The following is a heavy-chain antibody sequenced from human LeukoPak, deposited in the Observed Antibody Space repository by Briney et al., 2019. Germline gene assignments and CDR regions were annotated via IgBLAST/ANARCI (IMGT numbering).Heavy chain of an antibody. CDR2: IYTSGST. CDR1: GGSISSYY. J-gene: IGHJ5*02. D-gene: IGHD2-15*01. CDR3: ARDPLHYCSGGSCYEYNWFDP. V-gene: IGHV4-4*07. Sequence: KTSETLSLTCTVSGGSISSYYWSWIRQPAGKGLEWIGRIYTSGSTNYNPSLKSRVTMSVDTSKNQFSLKLSSVTAADTAVYYCARDPLHYCSGGSCYEYNWFDPWGQGTLVTVSS.